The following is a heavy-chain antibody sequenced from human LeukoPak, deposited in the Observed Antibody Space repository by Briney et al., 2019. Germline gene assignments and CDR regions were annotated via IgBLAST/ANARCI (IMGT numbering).Heavy chain of an antibody. J-gene: IGHJ4*02. D-gene: IGHD3-9*01. CDR3: ARNVLRYFDWLPRQDY. CDR2: ISAYNGNT. CDR1: GYTFTCYG. Sequence: ASVKVSCKASGYTFTCYGISWVRQAPGQGLAWLGWISAYNGNTNYAQKLQGRVTMTTDTSTSTAYMELRSLRSDDTAVYYCARNVLRYFDWLPRQDYWGQGTLVTVSS. V-gene: IGHV1-18*01.